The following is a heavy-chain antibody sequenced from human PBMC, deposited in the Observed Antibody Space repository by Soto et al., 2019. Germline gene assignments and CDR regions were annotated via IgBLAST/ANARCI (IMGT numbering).Heavy chain of an antibody. CDR1: SGSISSSNW. V-gene: IGHV4-4*02. Sequence: SETLSLTCAVSSGSISSSNWWSWVRQPPGKGLEWIGEIYHSGSTNYNPSLKSRVTISVDKSKNQFSLKLSSATAADTAVYYCARGRTVVPAAMSWFDPWGQGTLVTVSS. D-gene: IGHD2-2*01. J-gene: IGHJ5*02. CDR3: ARGRTVVPAAMSWFDP. CDR2: IYHSGST.